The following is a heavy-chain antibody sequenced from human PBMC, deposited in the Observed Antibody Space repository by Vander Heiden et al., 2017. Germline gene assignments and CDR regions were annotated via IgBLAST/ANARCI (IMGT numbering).Heavy chain of an antibody. D-gene: IGHD5-18*01. CDR2: ISGSGGNT. V-gene: IGHV3-23*01. Sequence: EVQLLESGGGLEQRGGSLRLSCAASGFTFSSYAMGWARQAPGKGLEWVSTISGSGGNTYYADSVKGRFTISRDNSKNTLYMQMSGLRAEDTAVYYCAKDLRTYSSGDYWGQGTLVTVSS. J-gene: IGHJ4*02. CDR3: AKDLRTYSSGDY. CDR1: GFTFSSYA.